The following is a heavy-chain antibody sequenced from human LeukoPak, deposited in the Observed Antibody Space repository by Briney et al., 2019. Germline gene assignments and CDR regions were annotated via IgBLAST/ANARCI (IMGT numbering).Heavy chain of an antibody. V-gene: IGHV3-23*01. J-gene: IGHJ3*02. D-gene: IGHD5-18*01. CDR2: ISGSGGST. CDR1: GCTFSSHA. CDR3: AKDRTPWIHLGNALYS. Sequence: GGSLSFSYAASGCTFSSHAMSWVRQAPGKGLEWVSAISGSGGSTYYADPVKGRFTISRDNSKNTLYLQRNSLRGEDTAVYYCAKDRTPWIHLGNALYSWGEGTMVTVSS.